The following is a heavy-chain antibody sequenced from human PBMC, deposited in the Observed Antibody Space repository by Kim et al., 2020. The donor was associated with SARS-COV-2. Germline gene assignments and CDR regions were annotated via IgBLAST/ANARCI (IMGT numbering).Heavy chain of an antibody. CDR2: ISWNSDTI. CDR3: AKEGLEVGATSGAFHI. D-gene: IGHD1-26*01. Sequence: GGSLRLSCAASGFTFDDYAMHWARQAPGKGLEWVSGISWNSDTIGYADSVKGRFTISRDNAKNSLYLQMKSLRAEDTALYYCAKEGLEVGATSGAFHIWG. J-gene: IGHJ3*02. CDR1: GFTFDDYA. V-gene: IGHV3-9*01.